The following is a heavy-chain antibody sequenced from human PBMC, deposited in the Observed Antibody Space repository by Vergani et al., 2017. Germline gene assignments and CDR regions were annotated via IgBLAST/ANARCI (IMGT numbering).Heavy chain of an antibody. D-gene: IGHD6-13*01. CDR2: MDLSDSYP. CDR3: ARKEYSSSWYHFDY. V-gene: IGHV5-10-1*03. J-gene: IGHJ4*02. CDR1: GYSFTSYW. Sequence: EVQLVQSGAEVKKPGESLRISCKGSGYSFTSYWISWVRQMPGKGLEWMGRMDLSDSYPNYSPSFQGHVTISADKSISTAYLQWSGLKASDTAMYYCARKEYSSSWYHFDYWGQGTLVTVSS.